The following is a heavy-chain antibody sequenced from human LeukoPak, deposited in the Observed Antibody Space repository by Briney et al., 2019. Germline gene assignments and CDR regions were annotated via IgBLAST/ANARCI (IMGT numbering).Heavy chain of an antibody. J-gene: IGHJ4*02. Sequence: ASVKVSCKASGGTFSSYAISWVRRAPGQGLEWMGGIIPIFGTANYAQKFQGRVTITADESTSTAYMELSSLRSEDTAVYYCARGYCSSTSCYSRQAYYFDYWGQGTLVTVSS. CDR3: ARGYCSSTSCYSRQAYYFDY. CDR2: IIPIFGTA. V-gene: IGHV1-69*13. D-gene: IGHD2-2*02. CDR1: GGTFSSYA.